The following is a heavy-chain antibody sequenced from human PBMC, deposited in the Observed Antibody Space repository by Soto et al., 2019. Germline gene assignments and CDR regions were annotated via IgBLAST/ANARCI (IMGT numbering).Heavy chain of an antibody. CDR3: ARACGGSDCSSTRCTLCMGV. CDR2: ISFDSSYT. J-gene: IGHJ6*02. V-gene: IGHV3-11*06. CDR1: GFSFSDYY. Sequence: QVQLVESGGGLVKPGGSLRLSCAASGFSFSDYYMTWIRQAPGKGLEWVSYISFDSSYTNYADSVRGRFTISRDNAKNSLDLQMNSLRAEDTAVYYCARACGGSDCSSTRCTLCMGVWGQGTTVTVSS. D-gene: IGHD2-2*01.